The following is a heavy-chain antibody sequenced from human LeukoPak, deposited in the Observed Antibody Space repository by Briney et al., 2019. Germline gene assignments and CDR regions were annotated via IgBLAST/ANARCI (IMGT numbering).Heavy chain of an antibody. Sequence: ASVKVSCKASGYTFIYYDISWVRQAPGQGLEWMGWVTTYDGNTDYAQKFQGRVTMTTDTSTSTAYMELRSLRSDDTAVYYCARMAHRKNHFDNWGQGTLVTVSS. CDR3: ARMAHRKNHFDN. V-gene: IGHV1-18*01. CDR2: VTTYDGNT. D-gene: IGHD3-16*02. CDR1: GYTFIYYD. J-gene: IGHJ4*02.